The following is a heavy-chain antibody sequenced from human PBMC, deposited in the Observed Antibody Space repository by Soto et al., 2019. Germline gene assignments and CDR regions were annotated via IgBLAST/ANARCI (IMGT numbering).Heavy chain of an antibody. CDR1: GFTFSNYA. D-gene: IGHD2-15*01. CDR3: AKCRGLGSPFYYDMDV. V-gene: IGHV3-23*01. J-gene: IGHJ6*02. Sequence: EVQLLESGGGLVQPGGSLRLSCAASGFTFSNYAMSWVRQAPGKGLEWVSTISGSGGRTFYADSVKGRFTISRDNSKDMLFLQMNSLRPEDTAVFYCAKCRGLGSPFYYDMDVWGQGTTVTVSS. CDR2: ISGSGGRT.